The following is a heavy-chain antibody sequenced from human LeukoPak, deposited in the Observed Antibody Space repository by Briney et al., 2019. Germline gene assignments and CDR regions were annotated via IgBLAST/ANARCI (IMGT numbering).Heavy chain of an antibody. D-gene: IGHD6-6*01. J-gene: IGHJ4*02. CDR3: AKEPYSSSSPGYFDH. Sequence: GGSLRLSCAAPGFTFSNYAMSWVRQAPGKGLEWVSTISSSGGSTYYADSVKGRFTISRDNSKNTLYLQMNSLRAEDTAVYYCAKEPYSSSSPGYFDHWGQGTLVTVSS. CDR1: GFTFSNYA. V-gene: IGHV3-23*01. CDR2: ISSSGGST.